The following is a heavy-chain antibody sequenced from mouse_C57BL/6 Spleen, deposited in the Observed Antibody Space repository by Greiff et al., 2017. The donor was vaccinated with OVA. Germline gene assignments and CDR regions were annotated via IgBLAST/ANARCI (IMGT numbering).Heavy chain of an antibody. CDR2: IDPEDGET. V-gene: IGHV14-2*01. CDR3: GQRGSSLYWYFDV. Sequence: VQLKQSGAELVKPGASVKLSCTASGFNIKDYYMHWVKQRTEQGLEWIGRIDPEDGETKYAPKFQGKATITADTSSNTAYLQLSSLTSEDTAVYYCGQRGSSLYWYFDVWGTGTTVTVSS. D-gene: IGHD1-1*01. CDR1: GFNIKDYY. J-gene: IGHJ1*03.